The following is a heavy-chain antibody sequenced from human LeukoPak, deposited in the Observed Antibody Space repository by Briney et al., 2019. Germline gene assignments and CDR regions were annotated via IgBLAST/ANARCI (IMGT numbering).Heavy chain of an antibody. CDR2: ITHDENNK. V-gene: IGHV3-30*04. J-gene: IGHJ4*02. D-gene: IGHD6-25*01. CDR1: GFTFTTYS. Sequence: GGSLRLSCAASGFTFTTYSMHWVRQPPGKGLEWVAFITHDENNKFYPDAVKGRLTISRNNSKNTLYLQVNSLRPEETAVYSGARQRPSKRDFDCWGQGTRVTVSS. CDR3: ARQRPSKRDFDC.